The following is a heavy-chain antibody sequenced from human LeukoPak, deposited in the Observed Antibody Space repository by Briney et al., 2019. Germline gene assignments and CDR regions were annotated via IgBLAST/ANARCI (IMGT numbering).Heavy chain of an antibody. CDR1: GFTFSSYW. CDR2: IKQDGSEK. V-gene: IGHV3-7*03. CDR3: ARDNCGSGSYYQTPPDY. J-gene: IGHJ4*02. D-gene: IGHD3-10*01. Sequence: GGSLRLSCAASGFTFSSYWMSWVRQAPGKGLEWVANIKQDGSEKYYVDSVKGRFTISRDNAKNSLYLQMNSLRAEDTAVYYCARDNCGSGSYYQTPPDYWGQGTLVTVSS.